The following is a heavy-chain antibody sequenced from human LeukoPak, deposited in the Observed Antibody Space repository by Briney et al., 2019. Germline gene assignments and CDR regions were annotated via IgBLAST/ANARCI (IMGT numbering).Heavy chain of an antibody. J-gene: IGHJ4*02. CDR2: IRYDGSNK. Sequence: GGSLRLSCAASGFTFSSYGMHWVRQAPGKGLEWVAFIRYDGSNKYYPDSVKGRFPISRDNSKNTLYLQMNSLRAEDTAVYYCAKDAGLHTPYYFDYWGQGTLVTVSS. V-gene: IGHV3-30*02. D-gene: IGHD5-24*01. CDR3: AKDAGLHTPYYFDY. CDR1: GFTFSSYG.